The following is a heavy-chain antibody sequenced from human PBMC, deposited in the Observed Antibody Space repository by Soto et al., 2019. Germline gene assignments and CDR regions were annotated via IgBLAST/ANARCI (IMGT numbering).Heavy chain of an antibody. J-gene: IGHJ6*02. D-gene: IGHD3-10*01. CDR2: ISSDGFNK. CDR1: GFTFRNYA. Sequence: QSGGSLRLSCVASGFTFRNYALHWVRQAPGKGLEWVAPISSDGFNKNYADSVKGRFSISRDNFRNTLDLQMNSMRAEDTALYYCARDGYYYSSGSPIGMDVWGQGTTVTVSS. V-gene: IGHV3-30-3*01. CDR3: ARDGYYYSSGSPIGMDV.